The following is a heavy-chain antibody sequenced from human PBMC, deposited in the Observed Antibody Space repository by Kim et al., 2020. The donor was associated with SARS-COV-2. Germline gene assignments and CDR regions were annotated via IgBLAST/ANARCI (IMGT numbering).Heavy chain of an antibody. CDR3: AGAPTRLWFGGRNFDY. D-gene: IGHD3-10*01. Sequence: SETLSLTCAVYGGSFSGYYWSWIRQPPGKGLEWIGEINHSGSTNYNPSLKSRVTISVDTSKNQFSLKLSSVTAADTAVYYCAGAPTRLWFGGRNFDYWG. CDR2: INHSGST. J-gene: IGHJ4*01. V-gene: IGHV4-34*01. CDR1: GGSFSGYY.